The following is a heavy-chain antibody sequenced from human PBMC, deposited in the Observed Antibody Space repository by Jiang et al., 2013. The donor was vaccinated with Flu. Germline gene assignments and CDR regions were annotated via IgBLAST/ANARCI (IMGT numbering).Heavy chain of an antibody. CDR3: ARFTYGDYGEYGMDV. CDR1: GGSISSGGYY. Sequence: GLVKPSQTLSLTCTVSGGSISSGGYYWSWIRQHPGKGLEWIGYIYYSGSTYYNPSLKSLVTISVDTSKNQFSLKLSSVTAADTAVYYCARFTYGDYGEYGMDVWGKGTTVTVSS. D-gene: IGHD4-17*01. J-gene: IGHJ6*04. V-gene: IGHV4-31*01. CDR2: IYYSGST.